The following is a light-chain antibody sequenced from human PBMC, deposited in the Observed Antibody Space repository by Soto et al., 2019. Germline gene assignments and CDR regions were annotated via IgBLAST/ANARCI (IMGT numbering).Light chain of an antibody. Sequence: EIVLTQFPGTLSLSPGERATLSCRASQSVSSNYLAWYQQKPGQAPRLLIYAASSRATGIPDRFSGSGSGADFTLTISRLEPEDFAVYYCQQYGGSPWTFGQGTKVDIK. CDR3: QQYGGSPWT. CDR1: QSVSSNY. V-gene: IGKV3-20*01. J-gene: IGKJ1*01. CDR2: AAS.